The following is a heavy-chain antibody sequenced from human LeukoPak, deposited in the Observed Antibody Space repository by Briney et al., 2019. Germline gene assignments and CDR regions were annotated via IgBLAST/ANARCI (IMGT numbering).Heavy chain of an antibody. D-gene: IGHD3-10*01. Sequence: GGSLRLSCEASEFTFSDYYMSWIRQAPGKGLEWISYISDSAINTHYADSVKGRFTISRDNAKKLLVLEMKSLRSEDTAVYYCAAYYGSGSVNYYRGMDIWGQGTTVTVSS. V-gene: IGHV3-11*01. CDR2: ISDSAINT. J-gene: IGHJ6*02. CDR1: EFTFSDYY. CDR3: AAYYGSGSVNYYRGMDI.